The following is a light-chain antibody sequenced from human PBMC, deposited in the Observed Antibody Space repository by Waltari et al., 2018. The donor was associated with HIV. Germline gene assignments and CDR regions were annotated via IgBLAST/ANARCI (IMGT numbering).Light chain of an antibody. CDR1: SSDVGGYNS. Sequence: PGQSITISCTGTSSDVGGYNSVSWYRQTPGETPKLIIYDVNKRPTGISSRFSGSKSGNTASLTISGLQAEDEADFYCSSYTTSSVLVFGGGTKLTVL. CDR2: DVN. CDR3: SSYTTSSVLV. J-gene: IGLJ2*01. V-gene: IGLV2-14*03.